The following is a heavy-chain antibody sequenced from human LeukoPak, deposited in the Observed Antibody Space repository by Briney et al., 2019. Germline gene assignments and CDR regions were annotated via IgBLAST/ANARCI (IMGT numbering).Heavy chain of an antibody. CDR1: GSSFTGYW. Sequence: GKPLQISCNGSGSSFTGYWIGWVRQLPGKGLEWMGIGYPGDSDTRYSPSFQGQVTISADKSITTAYLQWSSLKASDSAIYYCARRRDRGRYFDLWGRGTLVTVSA. CDR3: ARRRDRGRYFDL. CDR2: GYPGDSDT. V-gene: IGHV5-51*01. J-gene: IGHJ2*01. D-gene: IGHD6-25*01.